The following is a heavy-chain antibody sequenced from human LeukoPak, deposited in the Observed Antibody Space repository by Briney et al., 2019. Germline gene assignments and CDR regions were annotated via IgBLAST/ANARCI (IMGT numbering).Heavy chain of an antibody. V-gene: IGHV4-34*01. J-gene: IGHJ1*01. Sequence: PSETLSLTCAVYGGSFSGYYWSWIRQPPGKGLEWIGEINHSGSTNYNPSLKSRVTISVDTSKNQFSLKLSSVTAADTAVYYCASEADVYFQHWGQGTLVTVSS. CDR1: GGSFSGYY. CDR2: INHSGST. CDR3: ASEADVYFQH.